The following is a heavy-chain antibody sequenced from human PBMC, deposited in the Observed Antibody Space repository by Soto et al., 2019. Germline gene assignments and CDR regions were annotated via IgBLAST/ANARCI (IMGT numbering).Heavy chain of an antibody. J-gene: IGHJ6*02. CDR1: DGSFTGFD. V-gene: IGHV4-34*01. CDR3: ARGVPFGNYSMDV. Sequence: PSDTLSLTCAVYDGSFTGFDWTWIRRPPGKGLEWIGEIKHSGSTNYNPSLTRRVTISVDTSKNQFSLKLNSVTAADTAVYYCARGVPFGNYSMDVWGQGTTVTVSS. D-gene: IGHD3-3*01. CDR2: IKHSGST.